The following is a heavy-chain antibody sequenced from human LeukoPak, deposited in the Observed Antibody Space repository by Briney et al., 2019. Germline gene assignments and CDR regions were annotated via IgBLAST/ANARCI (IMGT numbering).Heavy chain of an antibody. D-gene: IGHD5-12*01. CDR2: IYSGGST. V-gene: IGHV3-53*01. CDR1: GLAFSNAW. Sequence: GGSLRLSCAASGLAFSNAWMSWVRQAPGKGLEWVSVIYSGGSTYYADSVKGRFTISRDNSKNTLYLQMNSLRAEDTAVYYCAGSYSGYELYAFDIWGQGTMVTVSS. CDR3: AGSYSGYELYAFDI. J-gene: IGHJ3*02.